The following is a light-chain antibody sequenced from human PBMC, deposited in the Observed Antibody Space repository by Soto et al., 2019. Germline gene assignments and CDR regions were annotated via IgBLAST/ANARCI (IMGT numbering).Light chain of an antibody. J-gene: IGKJ5*01. CDR2: GAS. V-gene: IGKV3-20*01. Sequence: IVLTQSPGTLSLSPGERATLSCRASQSVSSSYLAWYQQKPGQAPRLLIYGASSRATGIPDRFSGSGSGTDFTLPISRLEPEDFAVYYCQQYGSSPSITFGQGPRLEIK. CDR3: QQYGSSPSIT. CDR1: QSVSSSY.